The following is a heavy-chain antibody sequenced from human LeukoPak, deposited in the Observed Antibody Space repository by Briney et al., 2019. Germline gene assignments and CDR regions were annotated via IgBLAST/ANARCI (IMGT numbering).Heavy chain of an antibody. CDR3: ARGASDVRRKAPLVT. Sequence: GAAVRVSCRVSGYTFTSYGISWVRQAPGQGLEGMGWISAYNGNTDYAQKLQGRVTITTDTATSKAYREQRRGRCDDTAVYYCARGASDVRRKAPLVTWGQGTLVTVSS. CDR1: GYTFTSYG. D-gene: IGHD3-9*01. CDR2: ISAYNGNT. V-gene: IGHV1-18*01. J-gene: IGHJ4*02.